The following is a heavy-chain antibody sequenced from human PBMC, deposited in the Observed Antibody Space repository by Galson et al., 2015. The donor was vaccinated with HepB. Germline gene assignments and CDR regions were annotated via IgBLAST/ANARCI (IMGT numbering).Heavy chain of an antibody. V-gene: IGHV3-53*01. Sequence: SLRLSCAASGFPVGNSYMTWIRQAPGKGLEWVSLIYSGGSTYYADSVKGRFTISRDNSKNTLFLQMNSLRAEDTAMYYCARDDDGSGYQRTFDLWGQGTMVAVSS. CDR3: ARDDDGSGYQRTFDL. D-gene: IGHD3-22*01. J-gene: IGHJ3*01. CDR1: GFPVGNSY. CDR2: IYSGGST.